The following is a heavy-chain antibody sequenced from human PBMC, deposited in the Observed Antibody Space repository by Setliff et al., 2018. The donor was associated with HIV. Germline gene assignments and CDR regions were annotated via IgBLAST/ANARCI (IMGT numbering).Heavy chain of an antibody. CDR3: ARGGYGSGNAYYFAD. Sequence: SETLSLTCTVSGGSISSYYWSWIRQPPGKGLEWIGYIYYSGSTKYNPSLNSRVTVSIDTPKNQFSLDLTSVTAADTAVYYCARGGYGSGNAYYFADWGQGTLVTVSS. CDR2: IYYSGST. CDR1: GGSISSYY. J-gene: IGHJ4*02. V-gene: IGHV4-59*12. D-gene: IGHD3-10*01.